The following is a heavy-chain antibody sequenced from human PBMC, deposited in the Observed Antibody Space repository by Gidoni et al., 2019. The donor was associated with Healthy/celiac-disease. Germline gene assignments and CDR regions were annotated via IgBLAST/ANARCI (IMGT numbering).Heavy chain of an antibody. D-gene: IGHD5-12*01. Sequence: YYADSVKGRFTISRDHSTNSLYLQMNSLRTEDTALYYCATSGYSGYDLVNYFDYWGQGTLVTVSS. J-gene: IGHJ4*02. CDR3: ATSGYSGYDLVNYFDY. V-gene: IGHV3-43*01.